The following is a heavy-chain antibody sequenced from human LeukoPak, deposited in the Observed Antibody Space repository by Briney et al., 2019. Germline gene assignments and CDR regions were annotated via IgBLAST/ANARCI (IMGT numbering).Heavy chain of an antibody. D-gene: IGHD2-21*01. CDR3: ARGVVIAPQTFDY. Sequence: SETLSLTCTVSGGSISSYYWSWIRQPPGKGLEWIGYIYYSGSTNYNPSLKSRVTISVDTSKNQFSLKLSSVTAADTAVYYCARGVVIAPQTFDYWGQGALVTVSS. CDR2: IYYSGST. CDR1: GGSISSYY. V-gene: IGHV4-59*01. J-gene: IGHJ4*02.